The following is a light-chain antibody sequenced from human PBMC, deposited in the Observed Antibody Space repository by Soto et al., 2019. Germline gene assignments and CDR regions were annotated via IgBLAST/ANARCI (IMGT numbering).Light chain of an antibody. J-gene: IGKJ2*01. CDR2: GAS. Sequence: EIVLTQSPGTLSLSPGERATLSCRASQSVSSNYLAWYQQKPGQTPRLLIYGASSRATGIPDSFSGSGSGTDFTLTISRREPEDFAVYYCQQYGSSPYTFGQGTKLEIK. CDR1: QSVSSNY. V-gene: IGKV3-20*01. CDR3: QQYGSSPYT.